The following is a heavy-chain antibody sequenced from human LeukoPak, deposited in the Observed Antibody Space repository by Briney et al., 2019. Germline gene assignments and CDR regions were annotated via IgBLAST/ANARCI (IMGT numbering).Heavy chain of an antibody. V-gene: IGHV3-23*01. CDR2: FSNSGGST. J-gene: IGHJ4*02. CDR1: GFTFSSYA. CDR3: AKDLSRYCSSTSCGY. D-gene: IGHD2-2*01. Sequence: PGGSLRLSCAASGFTFSSYAMSWVRQAPGKGLEWVSTFSNSGGSTYYADSVKGRFTISRDNSKHTLYLQMNSLRAEDTAVYYCAKDLSRYCSSTSCGYWGQGTLVTVSS.